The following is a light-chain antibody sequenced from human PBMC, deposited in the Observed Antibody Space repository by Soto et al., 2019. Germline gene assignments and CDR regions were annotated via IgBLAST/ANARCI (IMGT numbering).Light chain of an antibody. V-gene: IGKV1-5*01. Sequence: DIQMIQSPSTLSASVGDRVTITCRASQSISSWLAWYQQKPGKAPKLLIYDASSLESGVPSRFSGSGSGTEFPLTISSLQPDDFATYSCQQYNSYSRWTFGQGTKVDI. CDR2: DAS. J-gene: IGKJ1*01. CDR3: QQYNSYSRWT. CDR1: QSISSW.